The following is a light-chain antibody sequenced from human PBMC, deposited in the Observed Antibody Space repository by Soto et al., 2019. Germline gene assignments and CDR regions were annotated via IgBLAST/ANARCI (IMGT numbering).Light chain of an antibody. Sequence: EIVLTQSPATLSLSPGERATLSCRASQSVGKYLVWYQQKPGQSPRLLIYDASNRATGIPARFSGGGSGTDFTLTISSLEPEDFAVYYCQQRYNWPRTFGQGTKVEVK. CDR3: QQRYNWPRT. CDR1: QSVGKY. CDR2: DAS. J-gene: IGKJ1*01. V-gene: IGKV3-11*01.